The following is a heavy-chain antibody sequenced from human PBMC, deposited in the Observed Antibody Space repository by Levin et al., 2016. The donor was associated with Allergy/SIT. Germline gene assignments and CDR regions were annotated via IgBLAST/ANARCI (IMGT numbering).Heavy chain of an antibody. J-gene: IGHJ3*02. Sequence: WIRQPPGKGLEWVSAISGSGGSTYYADSVKGRFTISRDNSKNTLYLQMNSLRAEDTAVYYCAKDLGDYGDYFYAFDIWGQGTMVTVSS. V-gene: IGHV3-23*01. CDR3: AKDLGDYGDYFYAFDI. CDR2: ISGSGGST. D-gene: IGHD4-17*01.